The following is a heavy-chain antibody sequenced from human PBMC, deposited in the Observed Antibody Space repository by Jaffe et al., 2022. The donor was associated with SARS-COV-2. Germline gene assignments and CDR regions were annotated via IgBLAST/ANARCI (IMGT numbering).Heavy chain of an antibody. J-gene: IGHJ3*02. CDR2: ISSSSSYI. D-gene: IGHD6-19*01. CDR3: ASDSSGWLDAFDI. V-gene: IGHV3-21*01. Sequence: EVQLVESGGGLVKPGGSLRLSCAASGFTFSSYSMNWVRQAPGKGLEWVSSISSSSSYIYYADSVKGRFTISRDNAKNSLYLQMNSLRAEDTAVYYCASDSSGWLDAFDIWGQGTMVTVSS. CDR1: GFTFSSYS.